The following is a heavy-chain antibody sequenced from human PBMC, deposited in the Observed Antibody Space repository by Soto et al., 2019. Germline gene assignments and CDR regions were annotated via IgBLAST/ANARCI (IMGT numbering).Heavy chain of an antibody. Sequence: SETLSLTCTVSGGSISSSSYYWGWIRQPPGKGLEWIGSIYYSGSTYYNPSLKSRVTISVDTSKNQFSLKLSSVTAADTAVYYCARHKALLLLWFGETNTPYFDYWGQGTLVTVSS. CDR3: ARHKALLLLWFGETNTPYFDY. V-gene: IGHV4-39*01. CDR2: IYYSGST. CDR1: GGSISSSSYY. D-gene: IGHD3-10*01. J-gene: IGHJ4*02.